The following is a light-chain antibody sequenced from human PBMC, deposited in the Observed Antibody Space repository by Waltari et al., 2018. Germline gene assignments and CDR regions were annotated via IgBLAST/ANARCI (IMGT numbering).Light chain of an antibody. Sequence: EIVLTQSPATLSLSPGERATLSCRASQSVSSYLAWYQQKPGQAPRLLIYDASNRATGIPARFSGSGSGTDFTLTISSLEPEDFAGYYCQQRSNWPSTFGGGNKVEIK. CDR1: QSVSSY. V-gene: IGKV3-11*01. CDR3: QQRSNWPST. J-gene: IGKJ4*01. CDR2: DAS.